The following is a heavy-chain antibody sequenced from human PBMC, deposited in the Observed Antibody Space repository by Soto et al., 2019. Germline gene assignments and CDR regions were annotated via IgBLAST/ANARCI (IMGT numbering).Heavy chain of an antibody. D-gene: IGHD4-17*01. Sequence: SETLSLTCAVSGGSISSGGYSWSWIRQPPGKGLEWIGYIYHSGSTYYNPSLKSRVTISVDRSKNQFSLKLSSVTTADTAVYYCATTVIIPDLVDSWGQGTLVTVSS. CDR2: IYHSGST. V-gene: IGHV4-30-2*01. CDR1: GGSISSGGYS. CDR3: ATTVIIPDLVDS. J-gene: IGHJ4*02.